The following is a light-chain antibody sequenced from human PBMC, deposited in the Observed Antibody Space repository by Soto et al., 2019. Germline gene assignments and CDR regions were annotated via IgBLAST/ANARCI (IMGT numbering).Light chain of an antibody. CDR1: RSNLGSNY. J-gene: IGLJ3*02. Sequence: QSVLTQPPSVSAAPGQKVTISCSGSRSNLGSNYVSWYQQLPGTAPKLLIDGNSQRPSEIPDRFSGSKSGTSATLDITGLQTEDEADYYCGTWDTSLSAGVFGGGTKVTVL. CDR2: GNS. V-gene: IGLV1-51*02. CDR3: GTWDTSLSAGV.